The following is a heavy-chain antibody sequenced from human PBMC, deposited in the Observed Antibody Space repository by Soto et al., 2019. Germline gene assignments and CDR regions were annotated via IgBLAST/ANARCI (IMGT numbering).Heavy chain of an antibody. Sequence: QVQLQESGPGLVKASQTLSLTCNVSGGSISSGGYYWTWIRQHPGKGLEWIGNIHNCGSTFYNPSPKSRACIPVDTSKTQFSLKLSSVTAADRAVYFCVRGVLSWGQGTLVSVSA. CDR3: VRGVLS. D-gene: IGHD3-10*01. CDR1: GGSISSGGYY. CDR2: IHNCGST. J-gene: IGHJ1*01. V-gene: IGHV4-31*03.